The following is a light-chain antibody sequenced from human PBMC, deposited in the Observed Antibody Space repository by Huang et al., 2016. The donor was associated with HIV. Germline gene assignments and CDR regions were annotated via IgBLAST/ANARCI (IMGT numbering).Light chain of an antibody. CDR2: AVS. J-gene: IGKJ4*01. Sequence: DIQMTQSPSSLSVSVGDRVTITCRASQGITNSLAWYQQTPGQAPKLLVFAVSKLGSWGPSRFSGSGSGTDYTLTISGLHPEDFATYYCQQYFNSPLTFGGGTKVEIK. CDR1: QGITNS. V-gene: IGKV1-NL1*01. CDR3: QQYFNSPLT.